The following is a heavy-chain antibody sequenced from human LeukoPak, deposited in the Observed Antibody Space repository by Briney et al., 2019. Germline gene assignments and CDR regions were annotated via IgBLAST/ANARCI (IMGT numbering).Heavy chain of an antibody. CDR3: TKDRGSSWLDVAATFDS. CDR1: GFTFTNFA. J-gene: IGHJ4*02. D-gene: IGHD6-13*01. Sequence: GESLRLSCEASGFTFTNFAMGWVRQTPGKGLEWVSAISDSDSDTYYAVSVRGRFTVSRDNSKNTVYLDMNSLRVDDTAVYYCTKDRGSSWLDVAATFDSWGQGTLVTVSS. V-gene: IGHV3-23*01. CDR2: ISDSDSDT.